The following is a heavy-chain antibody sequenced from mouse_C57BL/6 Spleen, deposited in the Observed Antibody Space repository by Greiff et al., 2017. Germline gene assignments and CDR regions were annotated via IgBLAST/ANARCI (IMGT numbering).Heavy chain of an antibody. V-gene: IGHV5-16*01. CDR3: ARDACAWFAY. Sequence: DVKLQESEGGLVQPGSSMKLSCTASGFTFSDYYMAWVRQVPEKGLEWVANINPDGSSTYYLDSLKSRFIISRDNATNILYLQRSSLKSEDTASYYCARDACAWFAYWGQGTLVTVSA. CDR2: INPDGSST. J-gene: IGHJ3*01. CDR1: GFTFSDYY.